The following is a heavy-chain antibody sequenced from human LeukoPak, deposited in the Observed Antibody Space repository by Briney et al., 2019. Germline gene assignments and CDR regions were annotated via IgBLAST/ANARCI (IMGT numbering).Heavy chain of an antibody. D-gene: IGHD3-9*01. CDR2: IYTSGST. CDR3: ARHVKRYFDWSDWYFDL. V-gene: IGHV4-4*09. J-gene: IGHJ2*01. Sequence: PSETLSLTCTVSGGSISSYYWSWIRQPPGKGLEWIGYIYTSGSTNYNPSLKSRVTISVDTSKNRFSLKLSSVTAADTAVYYCARHVKRYFDWSDWYFDLWGRGTLVTVSS. CDR1: GGSISSYY.